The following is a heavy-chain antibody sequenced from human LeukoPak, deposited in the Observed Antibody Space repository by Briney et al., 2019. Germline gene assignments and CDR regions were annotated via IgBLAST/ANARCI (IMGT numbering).Heavy chain of an antibody. CDR1: GFSISNNA. V-gene: IGHV3-30*02. Sequence: GGSLRLSCAASGFSISNNAMHWVRQAPGRGLEGGAFIRYEGNNKNYADSAKGRFTISRDNSRDTLYLQMTSLRADDTAVYYCTKGDDYGANTRLPKYNWFDPWGQGTLVTVSS. D-gene: IGHD4-23*01. J-gene: IGHJ5*02. CDR2: IRYEGNNK. CDR3: TKGDDYGANTRLPKYNWFDP.